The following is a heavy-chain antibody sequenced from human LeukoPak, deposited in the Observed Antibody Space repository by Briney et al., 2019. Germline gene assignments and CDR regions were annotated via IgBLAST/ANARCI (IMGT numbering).Heavy chain of an antibody. CDR1: GGSISSYY. V-gene: IGHV4-59*01. CDR2: IYYSGST. J-gene: IGHJ5*02. CDR3: ARGAPIVYT. D-gene: IGHD5/OR15-5a*01. Sequence: SETLSLTCTVSGGSISSYYWSWIRQPPGKGLEWIGYIYYSGSTNYNPSLKSRVTISVDTSKNQFSLKLSSVTAADTAVYYCARGAPIVYTWGQGTLVTVSS.